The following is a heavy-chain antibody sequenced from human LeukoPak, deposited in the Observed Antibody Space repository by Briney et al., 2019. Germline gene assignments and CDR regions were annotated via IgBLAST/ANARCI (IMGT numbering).Heavy chain of an antibody. J-gene: IGHJ4*02. Sequence: GESLKISCKGSGYSFPTYWIAWVRQMPGKGLEWMGIIYPDESNIRYSPSFQGQVTISADKSISTAYLQWSSLKASDTAMYYCARLSYGDRGVIDYWGQGTLVTVSS. CDR2: IYPDESNI. D-gene: IGHD3-10*01. CDR1: GYSFPTYW. CDR3: ARLSYGDRGVIDY. V-gene: IGHV5-51*01.